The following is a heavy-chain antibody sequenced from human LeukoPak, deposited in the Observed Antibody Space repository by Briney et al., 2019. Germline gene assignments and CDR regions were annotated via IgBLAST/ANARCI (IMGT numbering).Heavy chain of an antibody. Sequence: GGSLRLSCVASGCTFSSYWINWVRQDPRKGLVWLTRTSPDGRSTTYVNSVKDRCTISRDNSKNKLYLQMNSLRAEDTAVYYCAKEDYYDSSPNDWGQGTLVTVSS. CDR1: GCTFSSYW. D-gene: IGHD3-22*01. V-gene: IGHV3-74*01. CDR3: AKEDYYDSSPND. CDR2: TSPDGRST. J-gene: IGHJ4*02.